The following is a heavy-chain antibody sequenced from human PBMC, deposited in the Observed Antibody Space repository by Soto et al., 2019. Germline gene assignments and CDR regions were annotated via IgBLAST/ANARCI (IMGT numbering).Heavy chain of an antibody. D-gene: IGHD3-22*01. V-gene: IGHV4-59*13. CDR1: GGSISSYY. J-gene: IGHJ3*02. Sequence: SETLSLTCTVSGGSISSYYWSWIRQPPGKXLEWIGYIYYSGSTNYNPSLKSRVTISVDTSKNQFSLKLSSVTAADTAVYYCARDIGGYYYDSSGPLNAFDIWGQGTMVTVSS. CDR3: ARDIGGYYYDSSGPLNAFDI. CDR2: IYYSGST.